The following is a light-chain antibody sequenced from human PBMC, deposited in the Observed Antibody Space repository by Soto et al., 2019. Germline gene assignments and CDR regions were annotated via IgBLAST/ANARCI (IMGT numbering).Light chain of an antibody. CDR1: HDISTY. J-gene: IGKJ5*01. V-gene: IGKV1-33*01. CDR2: DAS. Sequence: IQMTQSPSSLSGSLGGRVTITCQGSHDISTYLNWYQQKPGKAPKLLIYDASNLETGVPSRFSGSGSGTDFTFTISSLQPEDIATYYCQQFEDFPRAIIFGQGTRLEIK. CDR3: QQFEDFPRAII.